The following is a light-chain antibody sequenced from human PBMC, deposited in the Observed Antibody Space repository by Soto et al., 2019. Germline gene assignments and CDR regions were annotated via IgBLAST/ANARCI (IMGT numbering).Light chain of an antibody. CDR3: AAWDDSLNGRYV. Sequence: QSSLTQPPSASGTPWQRVIISCSGSSSHIGSNTVNWYQQLPGTAPKLLIYSNNQRPSGVPDRFSGSKSGTSASLAISGLQSEDEADYYCAAWDDSLNGRYVFGTGTKVNVL. J-gene: IGLJ1*01. CDR2: SNN. CDR1: SSHIGSNT. V-gene: IGLV1-44*01.